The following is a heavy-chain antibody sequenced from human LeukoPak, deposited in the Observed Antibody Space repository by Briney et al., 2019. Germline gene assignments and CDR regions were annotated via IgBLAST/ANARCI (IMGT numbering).Heavy chain of an antibody. CDR3: ARDSGRPFRGMDY. CDR1: GCSISSYY. D-gene: IGHD3-10*01. V-gene: IGHV4-59*01. J-gene: IGHJ4*02. CDR2: IYYSGST. Sequence: PSETLSLTCPVSGCSISSYYWSWIRQPPGKGLEWVGYIYYSGSTNYNPSLRRRVPISVDTSKNQFSLKLSSVTAADTAVYYCARDSGRPFRGMDYWGQGTLVTVSS.